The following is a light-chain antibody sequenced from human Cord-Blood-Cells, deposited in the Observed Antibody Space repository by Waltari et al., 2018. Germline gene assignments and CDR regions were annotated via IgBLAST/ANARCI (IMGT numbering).Light chain of an antibody. CDR2: SAS. CDR3: QKYNSAPRT. CDR1: QGISNY. Sequence: DILMTQSPSSLSASVGDRVTITCRASQGISNYLAWYQQKPVKVPKLLIYSASTLQSGVPSRFSGSGSGTDFTLTISSLQPEDVATYYCQKYNSAPRTFGQGTKVEIK. V-gene: IGKV1-27*01. J-gene: IGKJ1*01.